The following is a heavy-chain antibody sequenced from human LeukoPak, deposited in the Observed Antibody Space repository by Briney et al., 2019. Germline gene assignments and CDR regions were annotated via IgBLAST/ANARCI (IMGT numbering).Heavy chain of an antibody. V-gene: IGHV3-21*04. D-gene: IGHD6-13*01. Sequence: PGGSLRLSCAASGFTFSSYSMNWVRQAPGKGLEWVSSISSSSSYIYYADSVKGRFTISRDNAKNSLYLQMNSLRAEDTAVYYCARDLLAAAGSNYWGQGTLVTVSS. CDR1: GFTFSSYS. CDR3: ARDLLAAAGSNY. CDR2: ISSSSSYI. J-gene: IGHJ4*02.